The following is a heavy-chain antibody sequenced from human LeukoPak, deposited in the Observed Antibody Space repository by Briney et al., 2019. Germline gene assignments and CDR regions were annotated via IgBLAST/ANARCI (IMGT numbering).Heavy chain of an antibody. CDR1: GFTVSSNY. CDR3: ARVGSTSCPN. V-gene: IGHV3-53*01. J-gene: IGHJ4*02. CDR2: IYSGGDT. D-gene: IGHD2-2*01. Sequence: GGSLRLSCAVSGFTVSSNYMSWVRQAPGKGLEWVSVIYSGGDTYYADSVKGRFTISRDNSKNTLYLQMNSLRAEDTAGHYCARVGSTSCPNWGQGTLVTVSS.